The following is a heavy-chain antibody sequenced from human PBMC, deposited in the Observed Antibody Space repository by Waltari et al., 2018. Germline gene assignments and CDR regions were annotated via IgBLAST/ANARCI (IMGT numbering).Heavy chain of an antibody. D-gene: IGHD3-3*01. Sequence: QVQLQQWGAGLLKPSETLSLTCVVSGGSFSGYYWSWIRQPPGKGREWIGEIKHNGRTNCTPSLKSRVTISIDTSKIQFSLELRSVTVADTAVYYCARANTIFGVIRTWYYMDVWGKGTPVTVSS. V-gene: IGHV4-34*01. CDR1: GGSFSGYY. CDR3: ARANTIFGVIRTWYYMDV. J-gene: IGHJ6*03. CDR2: IKHNGRT.